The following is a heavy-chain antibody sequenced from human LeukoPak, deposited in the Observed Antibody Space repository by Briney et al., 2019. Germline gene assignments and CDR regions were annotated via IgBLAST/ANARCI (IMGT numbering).Heavy chain of an antibody. CDR3: ARESGLTMVRGTFDY. D-gene: IGHD3-10*01. V-gene: IGHV3-7*01. CDR2: IKQDGSEK. J-gene: IGHJ4*02. CDR1: GFTFSSYW. Sequence: GGSLRLSCAASGFTFSSYWMSWVRQAPGKGLEWVANIKQDGSEKYYVDSVKGRFTISRDNAKNSLYLQMNSLRAEDTAVYYCARESGLTMVRGTFDYWGQGTLVTVSS.